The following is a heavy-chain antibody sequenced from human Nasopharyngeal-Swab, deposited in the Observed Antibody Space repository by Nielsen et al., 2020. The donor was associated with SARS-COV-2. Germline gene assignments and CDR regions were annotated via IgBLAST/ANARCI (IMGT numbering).Heavy chain of an antibody. CDR3: ARGVEDSSGWIDYLDY. D-gene: IGHD6-19*01. V-gene: IGHV3-33*01. J-gene: IGHJ4*02. Sequence: SLSLSCVVSGFSLSIYGMHCVRPVPGELLEWVAAICYDGSNKYYADSVKGRFTISRDDSKYTLYLQMNSLRAEDTAVYYCARGVEDSSGWIDYLDYWGQGTLVTVSS. CDR1: GFSLSIYG. CDR2: ICYDGSNK.